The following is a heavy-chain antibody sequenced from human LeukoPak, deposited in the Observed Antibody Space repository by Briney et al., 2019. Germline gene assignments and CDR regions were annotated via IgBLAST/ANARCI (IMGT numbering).Heavy chain of an antibody. J-gene: IGHJ4*02. CDR1: IHTFNRCP. V-gene: IGHV1-69*05. D-gene: IGHD2-21*02. CDR3: ATPGGDSYDLHH. CDR2: IIPLSPNE. Sequence: SENLFCKAWIHTFNRCPIRWVTHARGKGLEWMGHIIPLSPNEHFAPSFEHRLTIITDKTRSTVYMQLNSLRSEDTAVYYCATPGGDSYDLHHWGQGTLVTVSS.